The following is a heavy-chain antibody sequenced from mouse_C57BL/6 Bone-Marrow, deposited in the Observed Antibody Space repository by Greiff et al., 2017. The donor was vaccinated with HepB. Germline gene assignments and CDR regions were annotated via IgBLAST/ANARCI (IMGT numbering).Heavy chain of an antibody. D-gene: IGHD2-10*01. CDR1: GFNIKDDY. CDR2: IDPENGDT. J-gene: IGHJ2*01. V-gene: IGHV14-4*01. CDR3: TKAYSEGFYYFDY. Sequence: EVKLQESGAELVRPGASVKLSCTASGFNIKDDYMHWVKQRPEQGLEWIGWIDPENGDTEYASKFQGKATITADTSSNTAYLQLSSLTSEDTAVYYCTKAYSEGFYYFDYWGQGTTLTVSS.